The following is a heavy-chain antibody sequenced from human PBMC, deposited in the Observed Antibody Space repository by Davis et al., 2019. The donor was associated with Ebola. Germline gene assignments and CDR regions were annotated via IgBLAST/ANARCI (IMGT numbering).Heavy chain of an antibody. CDR3: ARVGGIVVVPAAMRYYYGMDV. J-gene: IGHJ6*04. CDR2: IYHSGST. CDR1: GGSISSNNW. V-gene: IGHV4-4*02. Sequence: SETLSLTCGVSGGSISSNNWWSWVRQPPGKGLEWIGEIYHSGSTNYNPSLKSRVTISVDTSKNQFSLKLSSVTAADTAVYYCARVGGIVVVPAAMRYYYGMDVWGKGTTVTVSS. D-gene: IGHD2-2*01.